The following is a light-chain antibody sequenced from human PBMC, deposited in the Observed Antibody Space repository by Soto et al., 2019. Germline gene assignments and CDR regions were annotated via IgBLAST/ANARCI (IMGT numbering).Light chain of an antibody. CDR3: QQYNNWPFPSWT. Sequence: EIVMTQSPATLSVSPGERATLSCRASQSVSSNLAWYQQKPGQAPRLLIYGASTRATGIPARFSGSGSGTELSLTISSLQSEDFAGYYCQQYNNWPFPSWTFGQGTKVEIK. CDR2: GAS. V-gene: IGKV3-15*01. J-gene: IGKJ1*01. CDR1: QSVSSN.